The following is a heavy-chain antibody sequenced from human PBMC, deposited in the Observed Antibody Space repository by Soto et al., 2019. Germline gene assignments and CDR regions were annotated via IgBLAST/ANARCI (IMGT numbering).Heavy chain of an antibody. CDR3: ARSGRFLEWLNRDYYYYYGMDV. Sequence: EVQLVESGGGLIQPGGSLRLSCAASGFTVSSNYMSWVRQAPGKGLEWVSVIYSGGSTYYADSVKGRFTISRDNSKNTLYLQMNSLRAEDTAVYYCARSGRFLEWLNRDYYYYYGMDVWGQGTTVTVSS. J-gene: IGHJ6*02. D-gene: IGHD3-3*01. CDR2: IYSGGST. CDR1: GFTVSSNY. V-gene: IGHV3-53*01.